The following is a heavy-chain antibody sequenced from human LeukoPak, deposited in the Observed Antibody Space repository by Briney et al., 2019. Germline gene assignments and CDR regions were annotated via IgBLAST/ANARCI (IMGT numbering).Heavy chain of an antibody. CDR1: GGSFSGYY. CDR3: ARGIPGSNYYYYMDV. CDR2: INHSGST. V-gene: IGHV4-34*01. D-gene: IGHD3-10*01. Sequence: PSETLSLTCAVSGGSFSGYYWSWIRQPPGKGLEWIGEINHSGSTNYNPSLKSRVTISTDTSKNQFSLKLTSVTAADTAMYYCARGIPGSNYYYYMDVWGKGTTVTVSS. J-gene: IGHJ6*03.